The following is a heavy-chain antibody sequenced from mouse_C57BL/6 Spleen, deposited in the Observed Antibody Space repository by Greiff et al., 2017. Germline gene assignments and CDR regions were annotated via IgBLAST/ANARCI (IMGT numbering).Heavy chain of an antibody. Sequence: DVMLVESGGGLVQPGGSLKLSCAASGFTFSDYGMAWVRQAPRKGPEWVAFISNLAYSMNYADTLTGRFTISREKATNTLYLEMSSLRSEDTTMYYCARLDGNYLYWYFDVWGTGTTVTVAS. CDR1: GFTFSDYG. CDR2: ISNLAYSM. CDR3: ARLDGNYLYWYFDV. V-gene: IGHV5-15*01. J-gene: IGHJ1*03. D-gene: IGHD2-1*01.